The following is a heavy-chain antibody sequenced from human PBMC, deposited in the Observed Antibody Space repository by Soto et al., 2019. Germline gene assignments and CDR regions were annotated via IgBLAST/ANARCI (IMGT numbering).Heavy chain of an antibody. CDR1: GFSFSSYD. J-gene: IGHJ4*02. D-gene: IGHD1-26*01. Sequence: PVGSLRLSCAASGFSFSSYDMYWVRQAPGKGLEWVAAISYDGTKKYYADSVKGRFTLSRDNSKNTLYLQMNSLRAGDTAVYYCAKGSYSGVYSDFDYWGQGSLVTV. CDR2: ISYDGTKK. V-gene: IGHV3-30*18. CDR3: AKGSYSGVYSDFDY.